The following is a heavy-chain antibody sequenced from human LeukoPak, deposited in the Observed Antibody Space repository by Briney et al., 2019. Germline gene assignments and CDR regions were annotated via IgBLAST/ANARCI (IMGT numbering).Heavy chain of an antibody. CDR3: ASGYLYYDSSGYYYLGYFDY. V-gene: IGHV1-18*01. CDR2: ISAYNGNA. Sequence: GASVKVSCKASGYTFTSYGISWVRQAPGQGLEWMGWISAYNGNANYAQKLQGRVTMTTDTSTSTAYMELRSLRSDDTAVYYCASGYLYYDSSGYYYLGYFDYWGQGTLVTVSS. J-gene: IGHJ4*02. D-gene: IGHD3-22*01. CDR1: GYTFTSYG.